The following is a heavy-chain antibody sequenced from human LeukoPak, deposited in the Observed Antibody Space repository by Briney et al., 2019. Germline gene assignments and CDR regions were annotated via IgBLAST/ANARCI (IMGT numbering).Heavy chain of an antibody. J-gene: IGHJ4*02. Sequence: PGGSLRLSCLASGFTFSDYYMSWVRQAPGKGLEWISYMSSRGYPTYYAESVKGRFTIYRDNAKNNLYLQMHNLRTDDTDVYFCGRVGIALTSPFDYWGLGTLVAVSS. CDR1: GFTFSDYY. D-gene: IGHD1-1*01. CDR2: MSSRGYPT. V-gene: IGHV3-11*01. CDR3: GRVGIALTSPFDY.